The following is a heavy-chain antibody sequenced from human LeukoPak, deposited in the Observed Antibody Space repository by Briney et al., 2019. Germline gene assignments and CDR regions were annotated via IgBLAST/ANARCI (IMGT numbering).Heavy chain of an antibody. CDR2: IYYSGST. CDR1: GGSITNYY. Sequence: SETLSLTCTVSGGSITNYYWSWIRQPPGKGLEWTGYIYYSGSTNYNPSLKSRVTISVDTSKNQFSLKLSSVTAADTAVYYCARDKSPGDYWGQGTLVTVSS. V-gene: IGHV4-59*01. J-gene: IGHJ4*02. CDR3: ARDKSPGDY.